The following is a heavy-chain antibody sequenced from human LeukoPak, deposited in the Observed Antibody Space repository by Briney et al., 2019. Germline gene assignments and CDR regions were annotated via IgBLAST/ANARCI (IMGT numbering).Heavy chain of an antibody. D-gene: IGHD6-13*01. CDR3: ARDRSMAAAAPYAFDI. J-gene: IGHJ3*02. CDR1: GFTFSSYG. CDR2: IRYDGSNK. V-gene: IGHV3-30*02. Sequence: GGSLRLSCAASGFTFSSYGMHWVRQAPGKGLEWVAFIRYDGSNKYYADSVKGRFTISRDNSKNTLYLQMNSLRAEDTAVYYCARDRSMAAAAPYAFDIWGQGTMVTVSS.